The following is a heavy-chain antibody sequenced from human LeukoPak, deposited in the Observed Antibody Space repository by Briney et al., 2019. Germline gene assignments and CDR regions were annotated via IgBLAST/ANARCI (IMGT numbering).Heavy chain of an antibody. D-gene: IGHD3-16*01. Sequence: PSETLSLTCTVSGDSVSSGYFYDNWIRQPPGKRLEWIAYIYYSGFTNYNPSLKSRVTISVDTSKNQFSLRLSSVTAADTAVYYCATDRFRFGHYCDYWGQGTLVTVSS. J-gene: IGHJ4*02. CDR1: GDSVSSGYFY. V-gene: IGHV4-61*01. CDR3: ATDRFRFGHYCDY. CDR2: IYYSGFT.